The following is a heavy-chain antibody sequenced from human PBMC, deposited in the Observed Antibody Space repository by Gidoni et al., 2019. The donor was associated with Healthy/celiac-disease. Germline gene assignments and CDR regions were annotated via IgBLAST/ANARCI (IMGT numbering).Heavy chain of an antibody. CDR2: ISSSSSYI. J-gene: IGHJ6*02. V-gene: IGHV3-21*01. Sequence: EVQLVESGGGLVKPGGSLGLSCAASGFTFSSYSMNWVRQAPGKGLELVSSISSSSSYIYYADSVKGLFTISRDNAKNSLYLQMNSLRAEDTAVYYCARDPHYYDSSGYYYADYGMDVWGQGTTVTVSS. D-gene: IGHD3-22*01. CDR3: ARDPHYYDSSGYYYADYGMDV. CDR1: GFTFSSYS.